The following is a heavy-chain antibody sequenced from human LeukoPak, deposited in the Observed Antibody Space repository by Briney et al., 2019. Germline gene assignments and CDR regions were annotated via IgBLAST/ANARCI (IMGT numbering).Heavy chain of an antibody. CDR3: ARLKYSSSWFNAFDI. CDR2: IYYSGST. Sequence: PSETLSLTCTVSGGSISSYYWSWIRQPPGKGLEWIGYIYYSGSTNYNPSLKSRVTISVDTSKNQFSLKLSSVTAADTAVYYCARLKYSSSWFNAFDIWGQGTMATVSS. D-gene: IGHD6-13*01. CDR1: GGSISSYY. J-gene: IGHJ3*02. V-gene: IGHV4-59*08.